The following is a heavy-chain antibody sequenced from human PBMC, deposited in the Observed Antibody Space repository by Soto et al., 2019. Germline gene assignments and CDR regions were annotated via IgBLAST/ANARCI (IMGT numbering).Heavy chain of an antibody. V-gene: IGHV1-69*13. D-gene: IGHD3-9*01. CDR1: GGTFSSYA. CDR3: ASRGTTHYDILTGPPSYYGMDV. J-gene: IGHJ6*02. Sequence: ASVKVSCKASGGTFSSYAISWVRQAPGQGLEWMGGIIPIFGTANYAQKFQGRVTITADESTSTAYMELSSLRSEDTAVYYCASRGTTHYDILTGPPSYYGMDVRGQGTTVTVSS. CDR2: IIPIFGTA.